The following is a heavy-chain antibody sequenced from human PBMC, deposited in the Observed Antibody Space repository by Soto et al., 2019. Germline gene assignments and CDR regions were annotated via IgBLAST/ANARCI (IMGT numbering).Heavy chain of an antibody. CDR3: ARDKITGLFDY. Sequence: QAQLQQWGAGLLKPSETLSLTCAVYGGSFSGYYWTWIRQPPGTGLEWIGEINHSGSTNYNPSLKSRVTVSVDTSTNQFSLKLTSVTAADTGVYYCARDKITGLFDYWGQGTLVTVSS. D-gene: IGHD2-8*02. J-gene: IGHJ4*02. CDR2: INHSGST. CDR1: GGSFSGYY. V-gene: IGHV4-34*01.